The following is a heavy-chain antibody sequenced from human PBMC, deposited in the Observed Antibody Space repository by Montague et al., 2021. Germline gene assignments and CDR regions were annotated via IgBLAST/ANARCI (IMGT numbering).Heavy chain of an antibody. CDR2: TYYRSKWYN. D-gene: IGHD5-24*01. CDR1: GDRVSSNEVT. CDR3: ARGWQKRFDP. Sequence: CAISGDRVSSNEVTWNWMRQSPSRGLEWLGRTYYRSKWYNEYAISVKSRITVNPDTSKNQFSLLLNSVTPEDTAVYYCARGWQKRFDPWGQGTLVTVSS. V-gene: IGHV6-1*01. J-gene: IGHJ5*02.